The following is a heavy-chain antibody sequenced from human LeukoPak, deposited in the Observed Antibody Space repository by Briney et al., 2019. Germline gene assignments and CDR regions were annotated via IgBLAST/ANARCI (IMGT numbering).Heavy chain of an antibody. CDR1: GFTFDDYT. CDR2: ISWDGGST. Sequence: GGSLRLSCAASGFTFDDYTMHWVRQAPGKGLEWVSLISWDGGSTYYADSVKGRFTISRDNSKNSLYLQMNSLRTEDTALYYCAKDKGADTAMVYYYYGMDVRGQGTTVTVSS. CDR3: AKDKGADTAMVYYYYGMDV. D-gene: IGHD5-18*01. J-gene: IGHJ6*02. V-gene: IGHV3-43*01.